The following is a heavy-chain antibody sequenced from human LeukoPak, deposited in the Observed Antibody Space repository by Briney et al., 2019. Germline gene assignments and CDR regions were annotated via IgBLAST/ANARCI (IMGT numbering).Heavy chain of an antibody. D-gene: IGHD1-1*01. CDR2: INAGNGNT. Sequence: ASVKVSCKASGYTFTSYAMHWVRQAPGQRLEWMGWINAGNGNTKYSQKFQGRVTITRDTSASAAYMELSSLRSEDTAVYYCARGPALTTGKPNNWFDPWGQGTLVTVSS. V-gene: IGHV1-3*01. CDR3: ARGPALTTGKPNNWFDP. J-gene: IGHJ5*02. CDR1: GYTFTSYA.